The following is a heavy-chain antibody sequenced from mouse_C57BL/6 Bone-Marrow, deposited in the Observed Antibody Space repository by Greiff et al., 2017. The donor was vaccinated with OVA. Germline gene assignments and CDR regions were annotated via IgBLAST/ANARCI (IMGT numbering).Heavy chain of an antibody. CDR2: IDPSDSYP. CDR3: ARGYDGYYGLAY. Sequence: VQLQQPGAELVRPGTSVKLSCKASGYTFTSYWMHWVKQRPGQGLEWIGVIDPSDSYPNYNQKFKGKATLTVDTSSSTAYMQLSSLTSEDSAVDYCARGYDGYYGLAYWGQGTLVTVSA. D-gene: IGHD2-3*01. J-gene: IGHJ3*01. V-gene: IGHV1-59*01. CDR1: GYTFTSYW.